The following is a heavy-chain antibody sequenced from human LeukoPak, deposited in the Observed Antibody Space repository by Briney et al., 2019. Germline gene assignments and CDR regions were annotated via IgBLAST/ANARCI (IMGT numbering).Heavy chain of an antibody. CDR2: ISGSGDST. J-gene: IGHJ4*02. D-gene: IGHD3-3*01. CDR1: GFTFSSYA. CDR3: AKVPPPHLFDFWSGYYPEYYFDY. Sequence: PGGSLRLSCAASGFTFSSYAMSWVRQAPGKGLEWVSAISGSGDSTYYADSVKGRFTISRDNSKNTLYLQMNSLRAEDTAVYYCAKVPPPHLFDFWSGYYPEYYFDYWGQGTLVTVSS. V-gene: IGHV3-23*01.